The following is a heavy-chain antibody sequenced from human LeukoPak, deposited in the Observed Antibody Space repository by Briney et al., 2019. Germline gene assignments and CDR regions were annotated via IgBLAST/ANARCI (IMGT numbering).Heavy chain of an antibody. CDR1: GFTFSSYE. CDR2: ISSSGSTI. Sequence: PGGSLRLSCAASGFTFSSYEMNWVRQAPGKGLEWVSYISSSGSTIYYADSVKGRFSISRDNAKNSLYLQMNSLRAEDTAVYYCARDVVSDAFDIWGQRTMVTVSS. D-gene: IGHD2-2*01. J-gene: IGHJ3*02. CDR3: ARDVVSDAFDI. V-gene: IGHV3-48*03.